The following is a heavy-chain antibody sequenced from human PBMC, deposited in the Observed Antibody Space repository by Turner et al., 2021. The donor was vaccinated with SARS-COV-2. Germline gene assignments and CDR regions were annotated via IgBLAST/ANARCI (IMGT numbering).Heavy chain of an antibody. V-gene: IGHV3-66*01. J-gene: IGHJ5*02. D-gene: IGHD3-10*01. CDR2: IYAGGNT. Sequence: DVQLVESGGDLVQPGGSLRRSCAISGVDISDNYVAWIRQTPGTGLEWVSIIYAGGNTYYGASVRGRFTISRDISKNSIYLQMNSLRAEDTALYYCVRDRGRSKGWFDHWGQGTLVTVSS. CDR3: VRDRGRSKGWFDH. CDR1: GVDISDNY.